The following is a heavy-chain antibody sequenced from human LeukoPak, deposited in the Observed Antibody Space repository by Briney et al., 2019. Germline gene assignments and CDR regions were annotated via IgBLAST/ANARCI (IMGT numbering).Heavy chain of an antibody. Sequence: GGSLRLSCAASGFTFTNYWMNWVRQAPGKGLEWVANIKQDGSEKNYVDSLKGRFTISRDNAKNSLYLQMNSLRAEDTAVYYCARNRWFGELYDMDVWGKGTTVTVSS. D-gene: IGHD3-10*01. CDR1: GFTFTNYW. CDR3: ARNRWFGELYDMDV. CDR2: IKQDGSEK. V-gene: IGHV3-7*01. J-gene: IGHJ6*03.